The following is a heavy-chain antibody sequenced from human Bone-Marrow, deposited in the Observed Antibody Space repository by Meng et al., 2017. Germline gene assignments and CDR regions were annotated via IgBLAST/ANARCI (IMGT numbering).Heavy chain of an antibody. CDR1: GYSFTSYW. CDR3: ARGRTYYYDSSGYYYYPDFDY. J-gene: IGHJ4*02. D-gene: IGHD3-22*01. CDR2: IYPGDSDT. V-gene: IGHV5-51*01. Sequence: GGSLRLSCKGSGYSFTSYWIGWVRQMPRKGLEWMGIIYPGDSDTRYSPSFQGQVTISADKSISTAYLQWSSLKASDTAMYYCARGRTYYYDSSGYYYYPDFDYWGQGTLVTVSS.